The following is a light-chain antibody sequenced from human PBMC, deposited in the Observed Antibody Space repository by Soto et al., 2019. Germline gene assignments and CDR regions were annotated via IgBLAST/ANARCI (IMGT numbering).Light chain of an antibody. V-gene: IGLV2-8*01. CDR3: VSYAGGTYV. CDR2: DVN. Sequence: QSVLTQPHSASGSPGQSVTISCTGTSSDVGGYIFVSWYQQHPGKAPKLMIYDVNKRPSGVPDRFSGSKSDNTASLTVSGLQAEDEADYYCVSYAGGTYVFGTGTKVTVL. CDR1: SSDVGGYIF. J-gene: IGLJ1*01.